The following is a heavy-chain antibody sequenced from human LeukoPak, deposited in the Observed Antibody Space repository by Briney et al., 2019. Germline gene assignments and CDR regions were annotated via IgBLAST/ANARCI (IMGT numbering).Heavy chain of an antibody. J-gene: IGHJ4*02. CDR1: GYTFTGYY. Sequence: GASVKVSCKASGYTFTGYYMHCVRQAPGQGLEWMGWINPNSGGTNFSQKFQGRVTMTRDTSISTAYMELSRLRSDDTAVYYCARGSESTTFDYWGQGTLVTVSS. CDR2: INPNSGGT. CDR3: ARGSESTTFDY. V-gene: IGHV1-2*02. D-gene: IGHD1-14*01.